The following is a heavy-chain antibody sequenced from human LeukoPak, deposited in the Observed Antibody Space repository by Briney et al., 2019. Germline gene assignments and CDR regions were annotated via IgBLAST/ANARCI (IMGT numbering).Heavy chain of an antibody. D-gene: IGHD3-10*01. J-gene: IGHJ4*02. V-gene: IGHV3-21*01. CDR3: ARDIGFGESPYYFDY. Sequence: GGSLRLSCAASGFTFSSYSMNWVRQAPGKGLEWVSSISSSSYIYYADSVKGRFTISRDNAKNSLYLQMNSLGAEDTAVYYCARDIGFGESPYYFDYWGQGTLVTVSS. CDR2: ISSSSYI. CDR1: GFTFSSYS.